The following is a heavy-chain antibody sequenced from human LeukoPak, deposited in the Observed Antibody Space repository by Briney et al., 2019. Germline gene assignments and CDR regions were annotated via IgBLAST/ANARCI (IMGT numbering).Heavy chain of an antibody. Sequence: ASVKVSCKASGYTFTGYYMHWVRQAPGQGLEWMGWINPNSGGTNYAQKFQGRVTMTRDTSISTAYMELSRLRSDDTAVYYCARDLELAPHNLDYWDQATLVTVSS. D-gene: IGHD1-7*01. CDR2: INPNSGGT. CDR1: GYTFTGYY. V-gene: IGHV1-2*02. CDR3: ARDLELAPHNLDY. J-gene: IGHJ4*02.